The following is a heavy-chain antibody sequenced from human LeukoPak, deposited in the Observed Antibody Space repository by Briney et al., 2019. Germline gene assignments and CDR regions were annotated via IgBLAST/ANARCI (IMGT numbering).Heavy chain of an antibody. V-gene: IGHV1-69*13. J-gene: IGHJ4*02. CDR2: IIPIFGTA. Sequence: SVKVSCKASGGTFSSYAISWVRPAPGQGLEWMGGIIPIFGTANYAQKFQGRVTITADESTSTAYMELSSLRSEDTAVYYCARAPTYYDFWSGYYDYFDYWGQGTLVTVSS. D-gene: IGHD3-3*01. CDR1: GGTFSSYA. CDR3: ARAPTYYDFWSGYYDYFDY.